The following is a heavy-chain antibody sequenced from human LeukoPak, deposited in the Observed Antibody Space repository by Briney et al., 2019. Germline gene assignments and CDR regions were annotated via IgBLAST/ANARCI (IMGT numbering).Heavy chain of an antibody. CDR1: GFTFSSYS. V-gene: IGHV3-21*01. J-gene: IGHJ4*02. D-gene: IGHD1-26*01. CDR2: ISSSSSYI. Sequence: GGSLRLSCAASGFTFSSYSMNWVCQAPGKGLEWVSSISSSSSYIYYADSMKGRFTISRDNAKNSLYLQMSSLRAEDTAVYYCARSGSYNRFDYWGQGTLVTVSS. CDR3: ARSGSYNRFDY.